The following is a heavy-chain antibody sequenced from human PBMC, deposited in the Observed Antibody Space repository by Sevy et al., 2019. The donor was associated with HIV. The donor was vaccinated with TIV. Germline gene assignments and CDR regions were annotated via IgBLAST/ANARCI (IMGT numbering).Heavy chain of an antibody. CDR1: GFTFSKYS. J-gene: IGHJ4*02. V-gene: IGHV3-23*01. D-gene: IGHD2-8*01. CDR2: FSFGCGKI. Sequence: GGSRRLSCAASGFTFSKYSMSWIRQTPGKGLEWVSTFSFGCGKINYADSVKGRFTISRDDSRNTFYLQMNSLRAEDTAIYYCAREGCTKPHDYWGQGTVVTVSS. CDR3: AREGCTKPHDY.